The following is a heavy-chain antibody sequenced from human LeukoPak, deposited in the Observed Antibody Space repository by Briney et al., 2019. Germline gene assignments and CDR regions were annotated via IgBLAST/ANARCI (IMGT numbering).Heavy chain of an antibody. CDR1: GFTFSTYG. V-gene: IGHV3-30*02. CDR3: AKDKDPWKSTSISDFEY. J-gene: IGHJ4*02. Sequence: GGSLRLSCAASGFTFSTYGMHWVRHAPGKGLEWVAFIRYDGSNKYYADTVKGRFTISRDNSKNTLYLQMNSLRAEDTAVYFCAKDKDPWKSTSISDFEYWGQGTLVTVSS. CDR2: IRYDGSNK. D-gene: IGHD1-1*01.